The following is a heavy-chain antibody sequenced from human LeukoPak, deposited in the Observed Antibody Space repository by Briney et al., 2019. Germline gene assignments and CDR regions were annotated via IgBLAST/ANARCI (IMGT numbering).Heavy chain of an antibody. Sequence: SETLSPTCAVYGGSFSGYYWSWIRQPPGKGLEWIGEINHSGSTNYNPSLKSRVTISVDTSKNQFSLKLSSVTAADTAVYYCSVVAAKNWFDPWGQGTLVTVSS. D-gene: IGHD2-15*01. V-gene: IGHV4-34*01. CDR1: GGSFSGYY. J-gene: IGHJ5*02. CDR3: SVVAAKNWFDP. CDR2: INHSGST.